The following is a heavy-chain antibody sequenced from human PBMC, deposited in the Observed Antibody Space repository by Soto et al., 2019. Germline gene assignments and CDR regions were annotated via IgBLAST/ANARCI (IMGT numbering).Heavy chain of an antibody. Sequence: TSETLSLTCTVSGGSISSYYCSWIRQPPGKGLEWIGYIYYSGSTNYNPSLKSRVTISVDTSKNQFSLKLSSVTAADTAVYYCARDRWPLNYYDSSGHYRNWFDPWGQGTLVTVSS. CDR3: ARDRWPLNYYDSSGHYRNWFDP. CDR1: GGSISSYY. D-gene: IGHD3-22*01. V-gene: IGHV4-59*01. J-gene: IGHJ5*02. CDR2: IYYSGST.